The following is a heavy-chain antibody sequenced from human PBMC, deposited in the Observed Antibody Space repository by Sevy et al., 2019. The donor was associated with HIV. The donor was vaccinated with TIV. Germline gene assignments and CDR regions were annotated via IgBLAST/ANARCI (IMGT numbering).Heavy chain of an antibody. CDR1: GFSFSSHG. Sequence: GGSLRLSCAASGFSFSSHGMHWVRQAPGKGLEWQSVISYDGNKKYYADSVKGRFTIPRGNSKNTLYLQMNSVRPEDTAVYYCARDGGWYNYAPSDYWGQGTLVTVSS. CDR3: ARDGGWYNYAPSDY. CDR2: ISYDGNKK. J-gene: IGHJ4*02. V-gene: IGHV3-30*03. D-gene: IGHD1-1*01.